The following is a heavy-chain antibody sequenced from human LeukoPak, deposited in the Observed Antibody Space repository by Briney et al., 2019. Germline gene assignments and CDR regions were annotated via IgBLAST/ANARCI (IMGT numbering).Heavy chain of an antibody. CDR3: ARDQGGVGY. CDR2: ISSFSGTI. V-gene: IGHV3-48*01. Sequence: PGGSLRLSCAASGFTFSRYGMHWVRQAPGKGLEWVSYISSFSGTINYADSVKGRFTISRDNAKNSLYLQMNSLRAEDTAVYYCARDQGGVGYWGQGTLVTVSS. D-gene: IGHD3-16*01. CDR1: GFTFSRYG. J-gene: IGHJ4*02.